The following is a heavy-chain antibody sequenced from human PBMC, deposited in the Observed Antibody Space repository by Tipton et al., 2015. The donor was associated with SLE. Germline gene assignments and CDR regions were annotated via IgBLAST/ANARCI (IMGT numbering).Heavy chain of an antibody. CDR2: INHSGST. CDR1: GGSFSGYY. Sequence: TLSLTCAVYGGSFSGYYWSWIRQPPGKGLEWIGEINHSGSTNYNPSLKSRVTISVDASNSQLSLKLFSVTAADTAVYYCARVETTVSHPDYWGQGTLVTVSS. CDR3: ARVETTVSHPDY. V-gene: IGHV4-34*01. J-gene: IGHJ4*02. D-gene: IGHD4-17*01.